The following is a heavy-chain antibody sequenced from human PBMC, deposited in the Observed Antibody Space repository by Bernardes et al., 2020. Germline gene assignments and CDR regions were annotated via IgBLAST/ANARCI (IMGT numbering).Heavy chain of an antibody. Sequence: ASVKVSCKVSGYTLTALSMHWVRQAPGKGLEWMGGFDPEDGETIYAQKFQGRVTMTEDTSTDTAYMELSSLRSEDTAVYYCATPSPYSSSWPNFGYWGQGTLVTVSS. CDR1: GYTLTALS. CDR2: FDPEDGET. CDR3: ATPSPYSSSWPNFGY. V-gene: IGHV1-24*01. D-gene: IGHD6-13*01. J-gene: IGHJ4*02.